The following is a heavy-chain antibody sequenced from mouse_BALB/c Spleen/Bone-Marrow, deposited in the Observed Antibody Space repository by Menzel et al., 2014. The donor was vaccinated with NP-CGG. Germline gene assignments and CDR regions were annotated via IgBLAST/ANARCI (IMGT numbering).Heavy chain of an antibody. J-gene: IGHJ2*01. CDR2: INPSNGRT. V-gene: IGHV1S81*02. CDR1: GYTFTSYW. Sequence: QVQLQQPGAELVKPGASVKLSCKASGYTFTSYWMHWVKQRPGQGLEWIGEINPSNGRTNYNEKFKSKATLTVDKSSCTAYMQLSSLTSEDSAVYYCARTYFDYWGQGTTLTVSS. CDR3: ARTYFDY.